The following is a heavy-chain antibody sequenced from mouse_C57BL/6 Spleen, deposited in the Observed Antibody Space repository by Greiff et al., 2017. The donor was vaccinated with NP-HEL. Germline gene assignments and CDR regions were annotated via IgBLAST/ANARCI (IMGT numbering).Heavy chain of an antibody. Sequence: LQESGPGLVKPSQSLSLTCSVTGYSITSGYYWNWIRQFPGNKLEWMGYISYDGSNNYNPSLKNRISITRDTSKNQFFLKLNSVTTEDTATYYCARGGDYDRYFDVWGTGTTVTVSS. CDR1: GYSITSGYY. V-gene: IGHV3-6*01. CDR3: ARGGDYDRYFDV. CDR2: ISYDGSN. J-gene: IGHJ1*03. D-gene: IGHD2-4*01.